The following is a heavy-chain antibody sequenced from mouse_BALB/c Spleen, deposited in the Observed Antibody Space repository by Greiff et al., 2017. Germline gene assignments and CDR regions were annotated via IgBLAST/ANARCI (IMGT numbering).Heavy chain of an antibody. CDR1: GFTFSSYT. CDR2: ISSGGSYT. V-gene: IGHV5-6-4*01. Sequence: EVQVVESGGGLVKPGGSLKLSCAASGFTFSSYTMSWVRQTPEKRLEWVATISSGGSYTYYPDSVKGRFTISRDNAKNTLYLQMSSLKSEDTAMYYCTREGGGWGQGTTLTVSS. CDR3: TREGGG. J-gene: IGHJ2*01.